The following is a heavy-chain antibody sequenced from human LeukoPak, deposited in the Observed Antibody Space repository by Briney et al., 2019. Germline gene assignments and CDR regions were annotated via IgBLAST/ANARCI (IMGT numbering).Heavy chain of an antibody. CDR3: ARGGSYSLDAFDI. CDR2: INSGGSST. CDR1: GFTFSSYW. D-gene: IGHD1-26*01. V-gene: IGHV3-74*01. J-gene: IGHJ3*02. Sequence: GGSLRLSCAASGFTFSSYWMHWVRQAPGKGLVWVSRINSGGSSTSYVDSVKGRFTISRDNAKNTLYLQMNSLRAEDTAVYYCARGGSYSLDAFDIWGQGTMVTVSS.